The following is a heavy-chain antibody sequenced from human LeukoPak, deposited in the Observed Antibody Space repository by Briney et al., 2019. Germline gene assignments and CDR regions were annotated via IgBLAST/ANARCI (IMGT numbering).Heavy chain of an antibody. J-gene: IGHJ4*02. Sequence: PGGSLRLSCAASGFTFSSYAMSWVRQAPGKGLEWVSGISGSGVSTYYADSVKGRFTISRDNSKNTLYLQMNSLRAEDTAVYYCAKGQQLVLGVFDYWGQGTLVTVSS. CDR2: ISGSGVST. V-gene: IGHV3-23*01. CDR1: GFTFSSYA. D-gene: IGHD6-13*01. CDR3: AKGQQLVLGVFDY.